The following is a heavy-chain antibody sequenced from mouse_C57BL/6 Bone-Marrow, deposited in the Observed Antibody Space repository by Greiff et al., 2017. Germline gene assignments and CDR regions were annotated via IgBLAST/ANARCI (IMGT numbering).Heavy chain of an antibody. Sequence: DVKLVESGGGLVQPGGSLSLSCAASGFTFTDYYMSWVRQPPGKALEWLGFIRNKANGYTTEYSASVKGRFTISRDNSPSILYLQMNALRAEDSATYYCARYLIYDGYYAMDYGGQGTSVTVSS. V-gene: IGHV7-3*01. J-gene: IGHJ4*01. CDR2: IRNKANGYTT. CDR1: GFTFTDYY. CDR3: ARYLIYDGYYAMDY. D-gene: IGHD2-3*01.